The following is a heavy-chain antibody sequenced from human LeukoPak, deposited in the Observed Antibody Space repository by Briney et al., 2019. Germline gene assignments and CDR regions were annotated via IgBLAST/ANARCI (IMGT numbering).Heavy chain of an antibody. Sequence: SESLSLTCTVSADSISSYYWSWIRQPPGKRLEWIGYIYYSGSTNYNPSLKSRVTISIDTSKNQFSLKLSSVTAADTAVYYCARRTQSGSYNFDYWGQGTLVTVSS. CDR3: ARRTQSGSYNFDY. CDR1: ADSISSYY. D-gene: IGHD1-26*01. V-gene: IGHV4-59*01. J-gene: IGHJ4*02. CDR2: IYYSGST.